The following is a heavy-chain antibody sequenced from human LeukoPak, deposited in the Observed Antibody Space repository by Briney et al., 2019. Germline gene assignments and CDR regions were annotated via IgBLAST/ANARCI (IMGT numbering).Heavy chain of an antibody. CDR1: GFTFSTSD. D-gene: IGHD3-10*01. J-gene: IGHJ5*02. CDR3: ARVPGVMVRHNWFDP. CDR2: IQYDGSHE. Sequence: PGGSLRLSCAASGFTFSTSDMHWVRQAPGKGLEWLSFIQYDGSHENYSDSVKGRFTISRDNSRNTLYLQMNSLRAEDTAVYYCARVPGVMVRHNWFDPWGQGTLVTVSS. V-gene: IGHV3-30*02.